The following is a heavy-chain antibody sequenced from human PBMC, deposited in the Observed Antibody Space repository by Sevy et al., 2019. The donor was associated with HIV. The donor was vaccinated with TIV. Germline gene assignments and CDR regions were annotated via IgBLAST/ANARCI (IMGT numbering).Heavy chain of an antibody. J-gene: IGHJ6*02. CDR1: GFTFSTYD. D-gene: IGHD3-16*01. CDR3: AKNRPHGGSLFSRHAMDV. Sequence: GGSLRLSCAASGFTFSTYDIHWVRQAPGKGLEWVAIISYDGNYRHYADSVRGRFSMSRDNSKNTMYLQMNGLSIEDTAVYYCAKNRPHGGSLFSRHAMDVWGRGTTVTVSS. CDR2: ISYDGNYR. V-gene: IGHV3-30*18.